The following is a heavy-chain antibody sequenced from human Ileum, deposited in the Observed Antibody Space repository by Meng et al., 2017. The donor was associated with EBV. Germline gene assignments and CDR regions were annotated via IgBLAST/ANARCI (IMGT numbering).Heavy chain of an antibody. CDR1: GYTFTNYY. V-gene: IGHV1-46*01. J-gene: IGHJ4*02. D-gene: IGHD3-16*01. Sequence: QVQLVQSGAEVKKPGASVKVFCKASGYTFTNYYMHWVRQAPGQGLEWMGIINTSVGYTSHAQKFQGRVTMTRDTSTSTVHMEVSSLRSADTAVYYCARASRVLGGFDYWGQGTLVTVSS. CDR3: ARASRVLGGFDY. CDR2: INTSVGYT.